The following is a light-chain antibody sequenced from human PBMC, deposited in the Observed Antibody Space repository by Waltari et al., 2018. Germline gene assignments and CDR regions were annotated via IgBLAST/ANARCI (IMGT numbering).Light chain of an antibody. CDR3: QQRSDWPPA. CDR2: ETS. CDR1: QSVSGY. Sequence: EIVLTQSPATLSLSPGERATLSCRASQSVSGYLAWYQQKAGQAPRLLIYETSNRATGIPARFSGSGSGTDFTLTISSLEPEDFAVYYCQQRSDWPPAFGQGTRLDIK. V-gene: IGKV3-11*01. J-gene: IGKJ5*01.